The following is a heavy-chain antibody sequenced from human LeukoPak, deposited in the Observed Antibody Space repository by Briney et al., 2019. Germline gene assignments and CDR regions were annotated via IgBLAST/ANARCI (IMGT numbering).Heavy chain of an antibody. CDR3: ARAWWDYSHGRSYYYYGMDV. V-gene: IGHV3-30-3*01. CDR1: GFTFSSYA. CDR2: ISYDGSNK. Sequence: GGSLRLSCAASGFTFSSYAMHWVRQAPGKGLEWVAVISYDGSNKYYADSVKGRFTISRDNSKNTLYLQMNSLRAEDTAVYYCARAWWDYSHGRSYYYYGMDVWGQGTTVTVSS. J-gene: IGHJ6*02. D-gene: IGHD4-11*01.